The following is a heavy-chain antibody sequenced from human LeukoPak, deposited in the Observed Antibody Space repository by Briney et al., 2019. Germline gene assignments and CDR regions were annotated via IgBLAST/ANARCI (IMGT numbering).Heavy chain of an antibody. V-gene: IGHV4-38-2*02. Sequence: ASETLSLTCTVSGYSISSGYYWGWIRQPPGKGLEWIGSIYHSGSTYYNPSLKSRVTISVGTSKNQFSLKLSSVTAADTAVYYCASAPPSMVRGVMWGQGTLVTVSS. CDR3: ASAPPSMVRGVM. CDR2: IYHSGST. D-gene: IGHD3-10*01. J-gene: IGHJ4*02. CDR1: GYSISSGYY.